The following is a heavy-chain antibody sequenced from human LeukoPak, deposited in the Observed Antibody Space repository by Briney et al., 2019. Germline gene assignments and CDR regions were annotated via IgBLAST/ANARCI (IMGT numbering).Heavy chain of an antibody. CDR2: MNPKSGNT. J-gene: IGHJ5*02. Sequence: ASVKVSCKASGYTFTGYYMHWVRQATGQGLEWMGWMNPKSGNTGYAQKFQGRVTMTRNTFINTAYMELTSLISEDTAVYYCARVPRGGDRFDPWSQGTLVTVS. CDR1: GYTFTGYY. D-gene: IGHD3-16*01. CDR3: ARVPRGGDRFDP. V-gene: IGHV1-8*02.